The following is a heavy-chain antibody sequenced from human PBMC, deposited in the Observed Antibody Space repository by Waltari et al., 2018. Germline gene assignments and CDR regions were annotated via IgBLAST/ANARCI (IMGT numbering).Heavy chain of an antibody. CDR1: GGPFSSYA. J-gene: IGHJ6*02. CDR2: TIPIFGTA. CDR3: ARLLTGTNYYYYYGMDV. V-gene: IGHV1-69*08. D-gene: IGHD1-7*01. Sequence: QVQLVQSGAELTKPGSSVKVSCQASGGPFSSYATSWVRQPPGQGLEWMGRTIPIFGTANYAQKFQGRVTITADKSTSTAYMELSSLRSEDTAVYYCARLLTGTNYYYYYGMDVWGQGTTVTVSS.